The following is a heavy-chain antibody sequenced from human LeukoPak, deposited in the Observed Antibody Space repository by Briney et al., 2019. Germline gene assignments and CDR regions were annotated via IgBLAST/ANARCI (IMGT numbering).Heavy chain of an antibody. CDR2: ISGGGGST. J-gene: IGHJ4*02. CDR3: AKGTKYYDILDY. CDR1: GFTFDSSA. Sequence: GGSLRLSCAASGFTFDSSAMSWVRQPPGKGLQCVSTISGGGGSTYYADSVGGRFTISRDNSKNTLFLQMNSLRAEDTAVYYCAKGTKYYDILDYWGQGTLVTVSS. D-gene: IGHD3-9*01. V-gene: IGHV3-23*01.